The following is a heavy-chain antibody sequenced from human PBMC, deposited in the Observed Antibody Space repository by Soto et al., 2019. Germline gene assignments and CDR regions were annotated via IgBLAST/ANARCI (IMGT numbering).Heavy chain of an antibody. CDR2: IKNKMEGGTT. V-gene: IGHV3-15*01. CDR3: APNWIFDY. J-gene: IGHJ4*02. Sequence: GGSLRLSCAASGFTLSNAWVSWVRQAPGKGLEWVGRIKNKMEGGTTDYAAPVKGRFTISRDDSKNMLYLQMNSLITDDTAVYYCAPNWIFDYWGQGTLVTVSS. D-gene: IGHD2-2*03. CDR1: GFTLSNAW.